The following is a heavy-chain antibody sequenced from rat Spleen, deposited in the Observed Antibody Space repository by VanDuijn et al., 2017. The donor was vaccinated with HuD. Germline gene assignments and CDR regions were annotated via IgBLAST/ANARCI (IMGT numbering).Heavy chain of an antibody. J-gene: IGHJ2*01. CDR2: ISSSGDST. Sequence: EVQLVESDGGLVQPGRSLKLSCAASGFTFSDYYMAWVRQAPTKGLEWVATISSSGDSTDCRDSVKGRFTISRDNAKNTQYLQMDSLRSEDTATYYCARLRYNPFDYWGQGVMVTVSS. V-gene: IGHV5S13*01. CDR3: ARLRYNPFDY. CDR1: GFTFSDYY. D-gene: IGHD1-5*01.